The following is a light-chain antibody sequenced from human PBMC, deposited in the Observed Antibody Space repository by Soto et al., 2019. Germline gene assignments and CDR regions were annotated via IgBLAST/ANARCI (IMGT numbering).Light chain of an antibody. V-gene: IGLV2-14*01. CDR1: SSDVGGYNY. Sequence: QSALTQPAAVSGYPGQSITISCTGTSSDVGGYNYVSWYQQHPGKAPKRMIYEVSNRPSGVSNRFSGSQSGNTASLTISGLQAEYEADYYCSSYTSSSTQVVFGGGTKLTVL. J-gene: IGLJ2*01. CDR2: EVS. CDR3: SSYTSSSTQVV.